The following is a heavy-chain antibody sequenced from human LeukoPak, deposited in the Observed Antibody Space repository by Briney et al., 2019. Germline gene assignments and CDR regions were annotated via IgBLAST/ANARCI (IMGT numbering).Heavy chain of an antibody. J-gene: IGHJ4*02. CDR1: GFTFSTYA. CDR2: IGGSGDTT. D-gene: IGHD2-15*01. CDR3: VEDVVVIVAAKPGI. V-gene: IGHV3-23*01. Sequence: GGSLRLSCAASGFTFSTYAMGWVRQAPGKGLEWVSSIGGSGDTTYYADAVKGRFTISRDNSKNTLYLQMNSLRVDDTAVYYCVEDVVVIVAAKPGIWGQGTLVTVSP.